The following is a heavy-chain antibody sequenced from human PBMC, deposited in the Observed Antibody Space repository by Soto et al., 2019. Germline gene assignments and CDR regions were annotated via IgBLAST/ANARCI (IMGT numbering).Heavy chain of an antibody. CDR3: TSLLMYSSSDY. Sequence: GGSLRLSCAASGFTFSGSAMHWVRQASGKGLEWVGRIRSKANSYATAYAASVKGRFTISRDDSKNTAYLQMNSLKTEDTAVYYCTSLLMYSSSDYWGQGTLVTVSS. J-gene: IGHJ4*02. CDR1: GFTFSGSA. CDR2: IRSKANSYAT. D-gene: IGHD6-6*01. V-gene: IGHV3-73*01.